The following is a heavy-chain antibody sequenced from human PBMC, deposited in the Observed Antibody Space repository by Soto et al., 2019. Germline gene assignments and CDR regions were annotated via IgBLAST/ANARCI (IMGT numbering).Heavy chain of an antibody. CDR2: INPDSGNT. CDR1: GYTFTSYA. J-gene: IGHJ4*02. CDR3: ARVDGIY. Sequence: ASVKVSCKASGYTFTSYAVHWVRQAPGQGLEWMGSINPDSGNTKYSQKFRGRVTITRDTSASIAYMELGSLRSEDTAVYYCARVDGIYWGQGALVTVSS. D-gene: IGHD1-26*01. V-gene: IGHV1-3*01.